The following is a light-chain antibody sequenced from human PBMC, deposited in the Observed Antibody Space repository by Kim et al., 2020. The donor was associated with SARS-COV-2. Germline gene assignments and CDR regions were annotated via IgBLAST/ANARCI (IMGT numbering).Light chain of an antibody. V-gene: IGKV3-20*01. J-gene: IGKJ2*01. Sequence: PGESATLSCRASQTVSRNYFAWYQPRPGQAPRLLIYGISRRATDIPDRFSGSGSGTDFTLTISRLEPEDSAVYYCQQYGSSRGTFGQGTKLEI. CDR2: GIS. CDR3: QQYGSSRGT. CDR1: QTVSRNY.